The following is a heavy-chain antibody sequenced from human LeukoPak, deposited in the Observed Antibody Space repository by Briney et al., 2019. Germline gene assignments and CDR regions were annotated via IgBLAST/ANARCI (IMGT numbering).Heavy chain of an antibody. Sequence: GGSLRLSCAASGFTFSTYAMSWVRQAPGKGLEWVSTISGSGGNTYYADPVKGRFTISRDNSKNTLNLQMNSLRAEDTAVYYCAKDEVVGATSDCWGQGTLVTVSS. D-gene: IGHD1-26*01. CDR1: GFTFSTYA. J-gene: IGHJ4*02. V-gene: IGHV3-23*01. CDR3: AKDEVVGATSDC. CDR2: ISGSGGNT.